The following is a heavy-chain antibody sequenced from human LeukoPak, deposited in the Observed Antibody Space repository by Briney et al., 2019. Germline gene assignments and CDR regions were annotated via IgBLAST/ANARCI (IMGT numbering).Heavy chain of an antibody. Sequence: SSETLSLTCAVSGYSISSGYYWGWIRQPPGKGLEWIGSIYHSGSTYHNPSLKSRVTISVDTSKNHFSLKLSSVTAADTAVYFCARDRSAIYYDSSGYYPKDYFDYWGQGTLVTVSS. CDR2: IYHSGST. J-gene: IGHJ4*02. V-gene: IGHV4-38-2*02. CDR3: ARDRSAIYYDSSGYYPKDYFDY. CDR1: GYSISSGYY. D-gene: IGHD3-22*01.